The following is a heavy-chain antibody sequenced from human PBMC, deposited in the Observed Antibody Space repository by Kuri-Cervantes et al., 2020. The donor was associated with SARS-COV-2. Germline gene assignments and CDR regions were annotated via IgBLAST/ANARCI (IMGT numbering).Heavy chain of an antibody. Sequence: LSLTCAASGFTFSSYWMSWVRQAPGKGLEWVANIKQDGSEKYYVDSVKGRFTISRDNAKNSLYLQMNSLRAEDTAVCYCARRKTDMDVWGKGTTVTVSS. D-gene: IGHD1-14*01. J-gene: IGHJ6*03. CDR1: GFTFSSYW. CDR3: ARRKTDMDV. CDR2: IKQDGSEK. V-gene: IGHV3-7*01.